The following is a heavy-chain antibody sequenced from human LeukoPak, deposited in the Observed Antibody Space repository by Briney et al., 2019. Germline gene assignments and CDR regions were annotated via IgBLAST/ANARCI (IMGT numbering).Heavy chain of an antibody. CDR1: GYTFTSYD. Sequence: ASVKVSCKASGYTFTSYDINWVRQATGQGLEWMGWMNPNSGNTGYAQKFQGRVTMTRNTSISTPYMELSSLRSEDTAVYYCARGPPEIQLWLPDYYYYYMDVWGKGTTVTVSS. CDR2: MNPNSGNT. CDR3: ARGPPEIQLWLPDYYYYYMDV. J-gene: IGHJ6*03. D-gene: IGHD5-18*01. V-gene: IGHV1-8*01.